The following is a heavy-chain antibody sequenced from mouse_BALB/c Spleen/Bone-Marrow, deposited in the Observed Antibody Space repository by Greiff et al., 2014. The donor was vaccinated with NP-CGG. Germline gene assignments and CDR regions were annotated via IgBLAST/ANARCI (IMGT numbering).Heavy chain of an antibody. D-gene: IGHD2-14*01. Sequence: VQLQQSGAELARPGASVKMSCKASGYTFTSYTMHWVKRRPGQGLEWIGYINPSSGYTNYNQKFKDKATLTADKSSSTAYMQLSSLTSEDSAVYYCARRYNYAMDYWGQGTSVTVSS. V-gene: IGHV1-4*01. CDR2: INPSSGYT. J-gene: IGHJ4*01. CDR1: GYTFTSYT. CDR3: ARRYNYAMDY.